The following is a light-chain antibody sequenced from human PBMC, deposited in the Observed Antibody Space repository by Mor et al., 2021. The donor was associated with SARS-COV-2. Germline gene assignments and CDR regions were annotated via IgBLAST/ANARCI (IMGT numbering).Light chain of an antibody. CDR3: QHYGSSFT. V-gene: IGKV3-20*01. CDR1: QSVSSSY. CDR2: GAS. Sequence: GTLSCRASQSVSSSYLAWYQQKPGQAPRLLIYGASSRATGIPDRFSGSGSGTDFTLTISRLEPEDFAVYYCQHYGSSFTFG. J-gene: IGKJ3*01.